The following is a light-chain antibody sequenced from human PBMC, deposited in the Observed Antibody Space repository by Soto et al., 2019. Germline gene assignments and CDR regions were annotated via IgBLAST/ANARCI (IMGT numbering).Light chain of an antibody. Sequence: QSVLTQPASVSGSPGQSITISCTGTSSDLGGYNYVSWYQHHPGKAPKLMIYDVTNRPSGVSNRFSGSKSGNTASLTISGLQAEDEADYYCSSYRGSSTVFGTGTKVTVL. CDR2: DVT. V-gene: IGLV2-14*03. J-gene: IGLJ1*01. CDR3: SSYRGSSTV. CDR1: SSDLGGYNY.